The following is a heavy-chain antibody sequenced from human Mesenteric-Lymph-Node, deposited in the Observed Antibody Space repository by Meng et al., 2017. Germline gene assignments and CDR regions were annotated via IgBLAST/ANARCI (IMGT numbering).Heavy chain of an antibody. CDR2: IYHSGST. CDR3: ARRRGGSGRDC. J-gene: IGHJ4*02. Sequence: LRLQESVPGLVKPSETLSLTCTVSGGSISSNGYYWDWVCQPPGKGLEWIGAIYHSGSTSYNPSLQSRVTMFVDTSKNQFSLMLTSVTATDTAVYYCARRRGGSGRDCWGQGTLVTVSS. D-gene: IGHD3-10*01. V-gene: IGHV4-39*01. CDR1: GGSISSNGYY.